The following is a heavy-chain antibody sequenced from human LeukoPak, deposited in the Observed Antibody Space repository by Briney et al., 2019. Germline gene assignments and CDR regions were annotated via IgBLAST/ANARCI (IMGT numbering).Heavy chain of an antibody. CDR3: AKDHEGTFDY. J-gene: IGHJ4*02. CDR1: GFTFSSYG. V-gene: IGHV3-33*06. Sequence: GRSLRLSCAASGFTFSSYGMHWVRQAPGKGLEWVAVIWYDGSNKYYADSVKGRFTISRDNSTNTLYLQMNSLRAEDTAVYYCAKDHEGTFDYWGQGTLVTVSS. CDR2: IWYDGSNK. D-gene: IGHD1-1*01.